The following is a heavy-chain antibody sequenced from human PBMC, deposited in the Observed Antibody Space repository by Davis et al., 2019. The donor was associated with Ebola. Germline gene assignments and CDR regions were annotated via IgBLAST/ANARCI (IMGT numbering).Heavy chain of an antibody. CDR2: INHSGST. CDR1: GGSFSGYY. D-gene: IGHD4-11*01. CDR3: ARVPMTTHLNPPYYFDY. Sequence: PSETLSLTCAVYGGSFSGYYWSWIRQPPGKGLEWIGEINHSGSTNYNPSLKSRVTISVDTSKNQFSLKLSSVTAANTVVYYCARVPMTTHLNPPYYFDYWGQGTLVTVSS. V-gene: IGHV4-34*01. J-gene: IGHJ4*02.